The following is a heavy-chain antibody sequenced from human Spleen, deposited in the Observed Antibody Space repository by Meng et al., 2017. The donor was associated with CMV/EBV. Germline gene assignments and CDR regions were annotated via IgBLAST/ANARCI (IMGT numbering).Heavy chain of an antibody. V-gene: IGHV3-74*01. J-gene: IGHJ4*02. CDR1: GFTLSRYW. CDR3: ARDWSGSDDY. CDR2: INEDGSRT. D-gene: IGHD1-26*01. Sequence: GGSLRLSCAASGFTLSRYWMHWVRQAPGKGLVWVSRINEDGSRTDYADSVKGRFTISRDNAKNTLYLQVNSLRAEDTAVYYCARDWSGSDDYWGQGTLVTVSS.